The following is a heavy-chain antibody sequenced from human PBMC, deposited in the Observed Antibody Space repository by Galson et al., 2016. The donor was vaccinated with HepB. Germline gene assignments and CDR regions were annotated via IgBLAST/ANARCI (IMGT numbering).Heavy chain of an antibody. CDR2: IYPGDSDT. CDR1: GYTFTNHW. D-gene: IGHD6-19*01. Sequence: QSGAEVKKPGESLKISCQGSGYTFTNHWIGWVRQMPGKGLEWMGIIYPGDSDTRYSPSFQGQVTISADKSTRTAYLQWSSLKASDTALYYCARRDSGWSLFDYWGQGTLLTVSS. CDR3: ARRDSGWSLFDY. V-gene: IGHV5-51*01. J-gene: IGHJ4*02.